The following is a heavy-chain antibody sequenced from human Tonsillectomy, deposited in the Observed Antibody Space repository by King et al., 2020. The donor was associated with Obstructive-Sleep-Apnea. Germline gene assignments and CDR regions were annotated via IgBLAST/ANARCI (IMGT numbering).Heavy chain of an antibody. V-gene: IGHV3-73*02. J-gene: IGHJ6*02. CDR1: GFIISGSA. D-gene: IGHD2-21*02. CDR3: TRPGGDASYYYGMDV. Sequence: VQLVESGGGLVQPGGSLKLSCAASGFIISGSAMHWVRQASGKGLEWIGRIRSKDNNYATAYAASVKGGFTVSRDDSKNTAYLQMNSLKTEDTAVYYCTRPGGDASYYYGMDVWGQGATVTVSS. CDR2: IRSKDNNYAT.